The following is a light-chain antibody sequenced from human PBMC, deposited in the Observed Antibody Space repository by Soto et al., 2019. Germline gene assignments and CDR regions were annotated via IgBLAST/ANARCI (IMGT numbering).Light chain of an antibody. V-gene: IGKV3-11*01. Sequence: EIVLTQSPATLSLSPGERATLSCRASQSVNNYLAWYQQKPGQAPRLLIYDAYNTATGIPARFSGSGSGTDFTLTISSVEPEDSAVYYCQQRSNWPPITFGQGTRREIK. J-gene: IGKJ5*01. CDR1: QSVNNY. CDR3: QQRSNWPPIT. CDR2: DAY.